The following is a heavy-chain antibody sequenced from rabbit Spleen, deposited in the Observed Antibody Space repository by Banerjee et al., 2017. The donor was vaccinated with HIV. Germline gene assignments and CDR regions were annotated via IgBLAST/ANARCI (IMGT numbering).Heavy chain of an antibody. J-gene: IGHJ4*01. CDR2: IYVGSGGGT. Sequence: QSLEESGGGLVKPGASLTLTCKASGFSFNSGYDMCWVRQAPGKGLEWIACIYVGSGGGTKYASWAKGRFTISKTSSTTVTLQMTSLTVADTATYFCARDAGSGHYIDAYFDLWGPGTLVTVS. CDR3: ARDAGSGHYIDAYFDL. D-gene: IGHD8-1*01. V-gene: IGHV1S40*01. CDR1: GFSFNSGYD.